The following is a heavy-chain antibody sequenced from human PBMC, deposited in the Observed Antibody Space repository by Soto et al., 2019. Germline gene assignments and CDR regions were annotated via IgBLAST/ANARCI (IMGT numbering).Heavy chain of an antibody. Sequence: GASVKVSCKASGYSFTSFTIHWVRQAPGHSLACMGRINTGNGETEYSQKFQGRVTITSDTSASTVYMDLSSLTSEDTVVYFCARGGSGSYLNYLDYWGQGTLVTVSS. CDR3: ARGGSGSYLNYLDY. CDR1: GYSFTSFT. CDR2: INTGNGET. D-gene: IGHD1-26*01. J-gene: IGHJ4*02. V-gene: IGHV1-3*04.